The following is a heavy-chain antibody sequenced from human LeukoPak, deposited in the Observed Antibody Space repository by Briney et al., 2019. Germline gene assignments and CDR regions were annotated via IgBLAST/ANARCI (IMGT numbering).Heavy chain of an antibody. J-gene: IGHJ5*02. Sequence: PGGSLRLSCAASGFTFSSYGMHWVRQAPGKGLEWVAFIQFDGSNKYYTDSVKGRFTISRDNSKNTLYLQMNSLRAEDTAVYYCAREYCSSTSCHGFDPWGQGTLVTVSS. V-gene: IGHV3-30*02. CDR3: AREYCSSTSCHGFDP. CDR2: IQFDGSNK. CDR1: GFTFSSYG. D-gene: IGHD2-2*01.